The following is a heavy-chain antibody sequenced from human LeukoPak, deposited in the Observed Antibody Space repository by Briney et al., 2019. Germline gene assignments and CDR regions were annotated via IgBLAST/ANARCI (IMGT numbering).Heavy chain of an antibody. Sequence: GGSLRLSCAASGFTFSSYSMNWVRQAPGKGLEWVSSISSSSYIYYADSVKGRFTISRDNAKNSLYLQMNSLRAEDTAVYYCARDASGYDYYYGMDVWGQGTTVTVSS. CDR3: ARDASGYDYYYGMDV. D-gene: IGHD5-12*01. V-gene: IGHV3-21*01. J-gene: IGHJ6*02. CDR2: ISSSSYI. CDR1: GFTFSSYS.